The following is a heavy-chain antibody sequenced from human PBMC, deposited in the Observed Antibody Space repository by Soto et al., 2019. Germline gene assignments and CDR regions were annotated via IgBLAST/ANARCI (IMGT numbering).Heavy chain of an antibody. Sequence: EVQLVESGGGLVQPGRSLRLSCAASGFTFDDYAMHWVRQAPGKGLEWVSGISWNSGSIGYADSVKGRFTISRDNAKNSLYLQMNSLRAEDTALYYCAKGPYGSGSYYKRYYGMDVWGQGTTFTVSS. CDR1: GFTFDDYA. J-gene: IGHJ6*02. V-gene: IGHV3-9*01. D-gene: IGHD3-10*01. CDR2: ISWNSGSI. CDR3: AKGPYGSGSYYKRYYGMDV.